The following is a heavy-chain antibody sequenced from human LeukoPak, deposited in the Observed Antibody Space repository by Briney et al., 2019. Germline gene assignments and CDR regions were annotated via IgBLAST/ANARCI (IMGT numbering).Heavy chain of an antibody. CDR1: GGTFSSYA. J-gene: IGHJ4*02. Sequence: ASVKVSCKASGGTFSSYAISWVRQAPGQGLEWMGRIIPIFGIANYAQKFQGRVTITADKSTSTAYMELSSLRSEDTAVYYCARDSTHDSHPGYYFDYWGQGTLVTVSS. D-gene: IGHD2-15*01. CDR3: ARDSTHDSHPGYYFDY. V-gene: IGHV1-69*04. CDR2: IIPIFGIA.